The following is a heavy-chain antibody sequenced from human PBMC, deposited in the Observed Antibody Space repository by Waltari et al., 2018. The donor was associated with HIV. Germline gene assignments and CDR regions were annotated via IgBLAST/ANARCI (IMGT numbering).Heavy chain of an antibody. Sequence: EVQVVESGGGLVQPGGYLRLSCEGFGFTFSSHWMSWVRQAPGRGMEGVANIKHDGSERYFVDSVKGRFAISRDNANNSLFLQMNSLRAEDTAVYYCARDVMGIVAKPYGVDVWGQGTTVTVSS. J-gene: IGHJ6*02. CDR2: IKHDGSER. CDR1: GFTFSSHW. V-gene: IGHV3-7*01. CDR3: ARDVMGIVAKPYGVDV. D-gene: IGHD5-12*01.